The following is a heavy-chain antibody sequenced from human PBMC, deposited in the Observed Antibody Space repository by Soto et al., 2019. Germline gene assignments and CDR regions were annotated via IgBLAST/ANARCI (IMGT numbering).Heavy chain of an antibody. J-gene: IGHJ4*02. CDR3: AHTHYRGVIPNPFDY. CDR2: IYWADDK. D-gene: IGHD3-10*01. CDR1: GISFSTTGVG. Sequence: SGPTLVNPTQTLTLTCTVSGISFSTTGVGVAWIRQPPGKALEWLAVIYWADDKEYSPSLKNRLTITKDTSKNQVVLMMNNMDRVDTATYYCAHTHYRGVIPNPFDYWGQ. V-gene: IGHV2-5*02.